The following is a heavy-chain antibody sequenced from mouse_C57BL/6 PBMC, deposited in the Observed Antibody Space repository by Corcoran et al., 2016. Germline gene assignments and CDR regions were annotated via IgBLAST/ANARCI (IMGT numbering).Heavy chain of an antibody. CDR1: GYTFTDYY. CDR2: INPNNGGT. V-gene: IGHV1-26*01. CDR3: ARSNLYYYGSRGAMDY. Sequence: EVQLQQSGPELVKPGASVKISCKASGYTFTDYYMNWVKQSHGKSLEWIGDINPNNGGTSYNQKFKGKATLTVDKSSSTAYMELRSLTSEDSAVYYCARSNLYYYGSRGAMDYWGQGTSVTVSS. J-gene: IGHJ4*01. D-gene: IGHD1-1*01.